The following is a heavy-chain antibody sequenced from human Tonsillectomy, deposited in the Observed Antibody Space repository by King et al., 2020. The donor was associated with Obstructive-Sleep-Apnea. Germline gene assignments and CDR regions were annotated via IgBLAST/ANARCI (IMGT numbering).Heavy chain of an antibody. CDR3: ARRGVYSGSYLFDY. J-gene: IGHJ4*02. CDR2: IYYSGST. V-gene: IGHV4-59*08. D-gene: IGHD1-26*01. Sequence: QLQESGPGLVKPSETLSLTCTVSGGSISSYYWSWIRQPPGKGLEWMGYIYYSGSTNYNPSLKSRVTISVDTSKNQFSLKLSSVTAADTAVYYCARRGVYSGSYLFDYWGQGTLVTVSS. CDR1: GGSISSYY.